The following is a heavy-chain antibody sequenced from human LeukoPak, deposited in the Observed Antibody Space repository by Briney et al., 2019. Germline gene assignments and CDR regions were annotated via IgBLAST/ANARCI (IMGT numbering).Heavy chain of an antibody. Sequence: GASEKVSCKASGYTFTGYYMHWVRQAPGQGLERMGWINPNSGGTNYAQKFQGWVTMTRDTSISTAYMELSRLRSDDTAVYYCARDGGSWSYYGYWGQGTLVTVSS. V-gene: IGHV1-2*04. CDR3: ARDGGSWSYYGY. CDR2: INPNSGGT. J-gene: IGHJ4*02. D-gene: IGHD3-10*01. CDR1: GYTFTGYY.